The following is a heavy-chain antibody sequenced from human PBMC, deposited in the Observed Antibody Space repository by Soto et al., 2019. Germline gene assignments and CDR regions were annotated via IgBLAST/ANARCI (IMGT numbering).Heavy chain of an antibody. Sequence: SETLSLPCSVSGGTISGYYWTWIRQPAGKGLEWIGRIYSSGNTKYNPSLQSRVTMSLDTSNNQFSLRLTSVTAADTAGYYCARGQRFSDWFDPWGQGTLVT. CDR3: ARGQRFSDWFDP. CDR1: GGTISGYY. J-gene: IGHJ5*02. V-gene: IGHV4-4*07. D-gene: IGHD3-3*01. CDR2: IYSSGNT.